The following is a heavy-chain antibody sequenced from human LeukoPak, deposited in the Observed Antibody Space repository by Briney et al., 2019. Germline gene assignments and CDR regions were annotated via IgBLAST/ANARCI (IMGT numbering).Heavy chain of an antibody. CDR3: ARTDYRA. J-gene: IGHJ5*02. D-gene: IGHD4-11*01. CDR2: INHSGST. CDR1: GGSFSDYY. Sequence: SETLSLTCAVYGGSFSDYYWSWIRQPPGEGLEWIGEINHSGSTNYNPSLKSLKSRVTISVDTSNNQFSLNLSSVTAADTAVYYCARTDYRAWGQGTLVTVSS. V-gene: IGHV4-34*01.